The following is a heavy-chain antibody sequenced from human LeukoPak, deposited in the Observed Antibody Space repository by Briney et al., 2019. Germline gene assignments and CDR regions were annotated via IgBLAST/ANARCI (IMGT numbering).Heavy chain of an antibody. CDR3: ARSHMVRGEVDY. J-gene: IGHJ4*02. Sequence: SVKVSCKASGGTFSSYAISWVRQAPGQGLEWMGRIIPILGIANYAQKFQGRVTITSDKSTSTAYMELSSLRSEDTAVYYCARSHMVRGEVDYWGQGTLVTVSS. CDR1: GGTFSSYA. CDR2: IIPILGIA. D-gene: IGHD3-10*01. V-gene: IGHV1-69*04.